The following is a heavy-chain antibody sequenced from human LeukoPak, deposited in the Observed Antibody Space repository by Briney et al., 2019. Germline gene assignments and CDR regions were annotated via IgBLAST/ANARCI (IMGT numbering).Heavy chain of an antibody. D-gene: IGHD3-3*01. Sequence: EASVKVSCKASGYTLTVYYMHWVQQAPGKGLEWMGRVDPEDGETIYAEKFQGRVTITADTSTDTAYMELSSLRSEDTAVYYCATIFADLGFDYWGQGTLVTVSS. J-gene: IGHJ4*02. V-gene: IGHV1-69-2*01. CDR2: VDPEDGET. CDR1: GYTLTVYY. CDR3: ATIFADLGFDY.